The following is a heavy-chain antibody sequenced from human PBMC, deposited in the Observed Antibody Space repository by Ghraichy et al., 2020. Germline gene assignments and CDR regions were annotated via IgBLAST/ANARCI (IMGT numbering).Heavy chain of an antibody. Sequence: SETLSLTCAVYGVSFTDHYWTWIRQSPGKGLEWIGEYSHIGGIKYNPSLSGRVSISLDTSNREVSLKVSPVSAADTAVYYCVTSKWFGIFPDYWGQGTLVTVSS. J-gene: IGHJ4*02. CDR3: VTSKWFGIFPDY. V-gene: IGHV4-34*01. CDR1: GVSFTDHY. D-gene: IGHD3-10*01. CDR2: YSHIGGI.